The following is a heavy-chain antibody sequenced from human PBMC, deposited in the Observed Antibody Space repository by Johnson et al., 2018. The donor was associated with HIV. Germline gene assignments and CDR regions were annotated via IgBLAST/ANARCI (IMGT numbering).Heavy chain of an antibody. CDR1: GFAVSSNY. Sequence: VQLVESGGGLVQSGGSLRLSCGVSGFAVSSNYMSWVRQAPGKGLELVSIIYSGGTTYYADSVKGRFPISRDNSKRTLYLQMHSLRAEDTAVYYCAKHLNPLTTLDAFDIWGQGTMVTVSS. J-gene: IGHJ3*02. CDR2: IYSGGTT. D-gene: IGHD4-11*01. V-gene: IGHV3-66*04. CDR3: AKHLNPLTTLDAFDI.